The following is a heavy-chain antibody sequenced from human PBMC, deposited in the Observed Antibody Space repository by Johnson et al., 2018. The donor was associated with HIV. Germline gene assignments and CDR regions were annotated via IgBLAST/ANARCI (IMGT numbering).Heavy chain of an antibody. CDR2: IRYDGSNK. J-gene: IGHJ3*02. CDR3: AKEGVAGADAFDI. D-gene: IGHD6-19*01. V-gene: IGHV3-30*02. CDR1: GFTFSSYG. Sequence: VQLVESGGGVVQPGGSLRLSCAASGFTFSSYGMHWVRQAPGKGLEWVAFIRYDGSNKYYADSVKGRFTISRDNSKNTLYLQMNSLRAEDTAVYYCAKEGVAGADAFDIWGQGTMSPSLQ.